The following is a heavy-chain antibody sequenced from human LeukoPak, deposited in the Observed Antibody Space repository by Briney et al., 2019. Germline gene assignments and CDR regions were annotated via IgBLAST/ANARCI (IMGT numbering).Heavy chain of an antibody. Sequence: GGSLRLSCAASGFSFSNSDMHWVRHATGKGLEWVSAIGAGADTYYPDSVKGRFTISRENAKNSLYLQMHSLRAGDTAVYYCARAAAGLPFDSWGQGTLVTVSS. CDR2: IGAGADT. CDR3: ARAAAGLPFDS. J-gene: IGHJ4*02. CDR1: GFSFSNSD. V-gene: IGHV3-13*01. D-gene: IGHD3-16*01.